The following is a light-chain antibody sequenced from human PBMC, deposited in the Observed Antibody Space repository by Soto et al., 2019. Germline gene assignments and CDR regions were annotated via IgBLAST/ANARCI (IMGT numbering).Light chain of an antibody. CDR2: WAS. J-gene: IGKJ2*01. CDR1: QSVLYSSTNKNY. V-gene: IGKV4-1*01. CDR3: QQYESTPPT. Sequence: DIVMTQSPDSLAVSLGERATINCKSSQSVLYSSTNKNYLAWYQQRPGQPPKLLIHWASTRESGVPDRFSGSGSGTDFTLTITSLQAEDVAVYYCQQYESTPPTFGQGTKLEIK.